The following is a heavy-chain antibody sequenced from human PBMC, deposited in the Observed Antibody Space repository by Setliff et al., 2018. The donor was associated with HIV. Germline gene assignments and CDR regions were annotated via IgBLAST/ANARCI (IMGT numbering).Heavy chain of an antibody. D-gene: IGHD6-13*01. CDR3: ARRSGSSSLKGVHYYYYYYMDV. V-gene: IGHV3-21*06. Sequence: PGGSLRLSCAASGFTFNNYAMSWVRQAPGKGLQWVASISIRGGYIYYADSVKGRFTISRDNTRNSVYLQMNSLRVDDTAVFYCARRSGSSSLKGVHYYYYYYMDVWGKGTTVTVSS. CDR1: GFTFNNYA. CDR2: ISIRGGYI. J-gene: IGHJ6*03.